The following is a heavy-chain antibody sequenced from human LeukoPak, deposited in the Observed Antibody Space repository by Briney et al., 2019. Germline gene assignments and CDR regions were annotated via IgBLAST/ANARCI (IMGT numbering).Heavy chain of an antibody. CDR3: ARDDYAGYYYYYMDV. CDR1: GGSISSGSYY. CDR2: IYTSGST. Sequence: SQTLSLTCTVSGGSISSGSYYWSWIRQPAGKGLEWIGRIYTSGSTNYNPSLKSRVTISVDTSKNQFSLKLSSVTAADTAVYYCARDDYAGYYYYYMDVWGKGTTATVSS. D-gene: IGHD2-2*01. J-gene: IGHJ6*03. V-gene: IGHV4-61*02.